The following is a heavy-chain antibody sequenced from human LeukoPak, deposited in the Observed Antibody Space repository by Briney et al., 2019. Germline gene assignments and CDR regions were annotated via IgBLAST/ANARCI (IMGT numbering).Heavy chain of an antibody. D-gene: IGHD5-24*01. CDR3: VRVATTRGRLDY. V-gene: IGHV3-11*01. Sequence: GGSLRLSCAASGFTFSDYYMSWIRQAPGKGLEWVSYITHTGSNIYYRDSVKGRFTLSRDNAKNSLYLQMNSLRAEDTAMYYCVRVATTRGRLDYWGQGTLVTVSS. CDR1: GFTFSDYY. J-gene: IGHJ4*02. CDR2: ITHTGSNI.